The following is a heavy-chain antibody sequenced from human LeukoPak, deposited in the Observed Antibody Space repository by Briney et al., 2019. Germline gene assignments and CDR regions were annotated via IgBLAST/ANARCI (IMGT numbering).Heavy chain of an antibody. CDR1: GFTFSSYA. D-gene: IGHD3-22*01. J-gene: IGHJ4*01. V-gene: IGHV3-30*04. CDR3: ARDARLYYYDSSAYHDY. CDR2: IPYDGSNK. Sequence: SGGSLRLSCAASGFTFSSYAMHWVRQAPGKGLEWVAVIPYDGSNKYFADPVKGRFTISRDNSKNTMYLQMNSLRAEDTAVYYCARDARLYYYDSSAYHDYGGQGTLVTVSS.